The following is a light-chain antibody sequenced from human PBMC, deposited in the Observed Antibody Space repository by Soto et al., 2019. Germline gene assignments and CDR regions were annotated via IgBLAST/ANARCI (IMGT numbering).Light chain of an antibody. V-gene: IGLV1-40*01. CDR3: QTSDTSLSGWV. CDR1: SSNIGVVYD. Sequence: QSALTQPPSVSGAPGQRVTISCTGSSSNIGVVYDVHWYQQLPGTAPKLLIYGNSNRPSGVPDRFSGSKSGTTASLAITGLQADDEADYYCQTSDTSLSGWVFGGGTKLTVL. CDR2: GNS. J-gene: IGLJ3*02.